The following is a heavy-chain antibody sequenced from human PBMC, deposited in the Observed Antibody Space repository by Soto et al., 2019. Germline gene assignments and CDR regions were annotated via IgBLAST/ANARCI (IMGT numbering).Heavy chain of an antibody. J-gene: IGHJ3*02. CDR1: GFTFSSYA. CDR2: ISYDGSNK. Sequence: QPGGSLRLSCAASGFTFSSYAMHWVRQAPGKGLEWVAVISYDGSNKYYADSVKGRFTISRDNSKNTLYLQMNSLRAEDTAVYYCARGKAYCGGDCLRTLNDAFDIWGQGTMVTVSS. CDR3: ARGKAYCGGDCLRTLNDAFDI. D-gene: IGHD2-21*02. V-gene: IGHV3-30-3*01.